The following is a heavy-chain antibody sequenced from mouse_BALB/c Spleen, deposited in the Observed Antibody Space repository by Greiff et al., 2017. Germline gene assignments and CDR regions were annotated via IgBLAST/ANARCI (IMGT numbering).Heavy chain of an antibody. CDR3: ASGGLRPFAY. D-gene: IGHD2-4*01. CDR2: IYPGDGDT. J-gene: IGHJ3*01. CDR1: GYTFTSYW. V-gene: IGHV1-87*01. Sequence: VKLQESGAELARPGASVKLSCKASGYTFTSYWMQWVKQRPGQGLEWIGAIYPGDGDTRYTQKFKGKATLTADKSSSTAYMQLSSLASEDSAVYYCASGGLRPFAYWGQGTLVTVSA.